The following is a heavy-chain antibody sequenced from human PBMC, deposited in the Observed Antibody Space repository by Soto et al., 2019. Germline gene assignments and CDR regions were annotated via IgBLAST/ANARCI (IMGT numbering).Heavy chain of an antibody. CDR1: GGSVSSGSYY. Sequence: QVQLQESGPGLVKPSETLSLTCTVSGGSVSSGSYYWTWIRQPPGKGLEWIGYIYYSGSTNYNPSLKSRVTISVGTSKNQFSLTLSSVTAADTAVYYCARDLSLDIWGQGTMVTVSS. D-gene: IGHD3-16*02. CDR3: ARDLSLDI. V-gene: IGHV4-61*01. CDR2: IYYSGST. J-gene: IGHJ3*02.